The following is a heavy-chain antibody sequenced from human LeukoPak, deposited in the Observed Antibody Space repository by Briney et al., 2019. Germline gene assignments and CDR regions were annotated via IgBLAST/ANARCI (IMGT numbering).Heavy chain of an antibody. CDR1: GXTFSTCS. J-gene: IGHJ4*02. Sequence: GGSLRLSCAASGXTFSTCSLNWVRQAPGKGLEWVSSISSESYYTYYADSVKGRFTISRDNAGNSLFLQMNSLRAEDTAVYYCARDGAGWSRDYWGQGTLVTVSS. CDR3: ARDGAGWSRDY. D-gene: IGHD6-19*01. CDR2: ISSESYYT. V-gene: IGHV3-21*01.